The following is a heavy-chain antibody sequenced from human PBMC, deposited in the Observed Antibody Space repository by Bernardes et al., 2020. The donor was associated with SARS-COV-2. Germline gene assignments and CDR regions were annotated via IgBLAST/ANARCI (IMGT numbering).Heavy chain of an antibody. J-gene: IGHJ4*02. D-gene: IGHD6-13*01. CDR3: ARLRIIAGGVPRPDH. Sequence: SETLSLTRTVSGDSVSSRYYYWGWIRQSPGMGLEWIGNIYNSGSTYYNPSLKGRVTISVDTSKNQMSLKLSSVTAADTAVYYCARLRIIAGGVPRPDHWGQGTLVTVSS. CDR2: IYNSGST. CDR1: GDSVSSRYYY. V-gene: IGHV4-39*01.